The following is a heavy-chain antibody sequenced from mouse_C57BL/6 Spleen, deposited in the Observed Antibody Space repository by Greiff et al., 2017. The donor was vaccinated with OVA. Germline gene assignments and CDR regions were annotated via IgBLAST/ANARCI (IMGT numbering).Heavy chain of an antibody. Sequence: QVQLQQSGAELARPGASVKLSCKASGYTFTSYGISWVKQRTGQGLEWIGEIYSRSGNTYYNEKFKGKATLTADKSSSTAYMELRSLTSEDSAVYFCARKDYGSPWFAYWGQGTLVTVSA. J-gene: IGHJ3*01. CDR1: GYTFTSYG. V-gene: IGHV1-81*01. CDR2: IYSRSGNT. D-gene: IGHD1-1*01. CDR3: ARKDYGSPWFAY.